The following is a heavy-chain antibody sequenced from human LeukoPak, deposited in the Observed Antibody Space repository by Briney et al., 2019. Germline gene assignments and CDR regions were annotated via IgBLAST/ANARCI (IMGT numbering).Heavy chain of an antibody. D-gene: IGHD2-2*01. Sequence: SETLSLTCTVSGGSISSYYWSWIRQPAGKGLEWIGRIYTSGSTNYNPSLKSRVTMSVDTSKNQFSLKLSSVTAADTAVYYCARGRWDIVVVPAASTTYYYYYYMDVWGKGTTVTVSS. V-gene: IGHV4-4*07. CDR3: ARGRWDIVVVPAASTTYYYYYYMDV. CDR2: IYTSGST. CDR1: GGSISSYY. J-gene: IGHJ6*03.